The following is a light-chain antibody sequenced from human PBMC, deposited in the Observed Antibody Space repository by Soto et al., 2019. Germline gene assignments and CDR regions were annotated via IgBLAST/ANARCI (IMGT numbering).Light chain of an antibody. CDR2: RAS. V-gene: IGKV1-5*03. CDR3: QQSITYPWT. Sequence: DIQMTQSPSTLSASAGDRVTITCRASQNIDMYLAWYQQKPGQAPSLLIYRASSLQSGVPSRFSGSGSGTEFTLTISILQPDDFATYYCQQSITYPWTFGQGTKVDIK. CDR1: QNIDMY. J-gene: IGKJ1*01.